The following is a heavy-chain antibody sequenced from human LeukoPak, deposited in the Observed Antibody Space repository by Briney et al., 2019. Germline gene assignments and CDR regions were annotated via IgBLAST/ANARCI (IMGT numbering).Heavy chain of an antibody. CDR3: ASSYFDNSLHAYDI. Sequence: GGSLRLSCAASGFTFSSYEMNWVRQAPGKGLEWVSYISYSGSTIYYADSVKGRFTISRDNAKNSLYLQMNSLRAEDTAVYFCASSYFDNSLHAYDIWGQGTMVTVSS. D-gene: IGHD3-22*01. CDR1: GFTFSSYE. J-gene: IGHJ3*02. CDR2: ISYSGSTI. V-gene: IGHV3-48*03.